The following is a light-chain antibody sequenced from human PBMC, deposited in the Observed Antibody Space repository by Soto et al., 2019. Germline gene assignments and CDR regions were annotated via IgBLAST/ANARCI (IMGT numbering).Light chain of an antibody. CDR3: QQYYSSPRT. J-gene: IGKJ1*01. CDR1: QSVLFSSKNKNY. Sequence: DIVLTQSPDSLAVSLGARATINCKSSQSVLFSSKNKNYLAWYQQRAGHPPKLLIYWASTRDSGVPDRFSGSGSGTDFTLTISSLQAEDVAVYYCQQYYSSPRTFGQGTKVEIK. V-gene: IGKV4-1*01. CDR2: WAS.